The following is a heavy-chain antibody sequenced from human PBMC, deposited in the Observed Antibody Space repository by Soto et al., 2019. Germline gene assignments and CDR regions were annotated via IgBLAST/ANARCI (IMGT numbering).Heavy chain of an antibody. Sequence: SETLSLTCAVYGGSFSGYYWTWIRQPPGKGLEWIGEINHSGSTNYNPSLKSRVTISVDTSKNQFSLKLSSVTAADTAVYYCARGHDWNYDYWGQGTLVTVSS. V-gene: IGHV4-34*01. D-gene: IGHD1-7*01. CDR3: ARGHDWNYDY. CDR2: INHSGST. CDR1: GGSFSGYY. J-gene: IGHJ4*02.